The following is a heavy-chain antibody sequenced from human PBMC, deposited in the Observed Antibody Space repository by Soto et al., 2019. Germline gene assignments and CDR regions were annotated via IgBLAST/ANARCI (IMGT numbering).Heavy chain of an antibody. CDR1: GFTFSSYA. D-gene: IGHD3-10*01. CDR2: ISSNGGST. CDR3: VKDLGPITMVRGPTSYYYYYGMDV. Sequence: GGSLRLSCSASGFTFSSYAMHWVRQAPGKGLEYVSAISSNGGSTYYADSVKGRFTISRDNSKNTLYLQMSSLRAEDTAVYYCVKDLGPITMVRGPTSYYYYYGMDVWGQGTTVTVSS. J-gene: IGHJ6*02. V-gene: IGHV3-64D*08.